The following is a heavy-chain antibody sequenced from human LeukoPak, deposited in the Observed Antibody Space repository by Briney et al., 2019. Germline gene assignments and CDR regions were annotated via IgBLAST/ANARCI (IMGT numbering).Heavy chain of an antibody. Sequence: GGSLRLSCAASGFTFSTYWMSWVRRAPGKGLEWVANINQDGSKKYYVDSVKGRFTISRDNAKNSLYLQMNSLRAEDTAVYYCARDPDILTGIAFDIWGQGTMVTVSS. CDR2: INQDGSKK. CDR1: GFTFSTYW. V-gene: IGHV3-7*05. D-gene: IGHD3-9*01. J-gene: IGHJ3*02. CDR3: ARDPDILTGIAFDI.